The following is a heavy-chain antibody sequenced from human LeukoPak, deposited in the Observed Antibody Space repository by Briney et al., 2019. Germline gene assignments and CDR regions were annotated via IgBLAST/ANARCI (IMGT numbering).Heavy chain of an antibody. J-gene: IGHJ4*02. Sequence: GGSLRLSCAASGFTFSSYGMHWVRQAPGKGLEWVAFIRYDGSNKYYADSVKGRFTISRDNSKNTLYLQMNSLRAEDTAVYYCARKARLITMIVPSADYWGQGTLVTVSS. CDR3: ARKARLITMIVPSADY. V-gene: IGHV3-30*02. CDR2: IRYDGSNK. D-gene: IGHD3-22*01. CDR1: GFTFSSYG.